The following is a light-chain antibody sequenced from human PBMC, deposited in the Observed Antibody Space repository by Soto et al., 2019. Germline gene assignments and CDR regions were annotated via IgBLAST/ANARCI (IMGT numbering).Light chain of an antibody. J-gene: IGKJ3*01. CDR2: GAS. CDR1: QSVSSSY. V-gene: IGKV3-20*01. Sequence: EIVLTQSPGTLSLSPGERATLSCRASQSVSSSYLAWYQQKPGQAPRLLIYGASSRATGIPDRFSGSGSGTDFTLTISRLEAEDFAVYYCQQYGSSLPLTFGPGTKVDIK. CDR3: QQYGSSLPLT.